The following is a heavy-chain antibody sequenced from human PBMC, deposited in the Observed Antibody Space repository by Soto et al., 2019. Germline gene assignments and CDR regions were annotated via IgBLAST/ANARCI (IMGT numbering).Heavy chain of an antibody. CDR2: IYHSGST. CDR3: ARVIGFGFGVVSWFDP. J-gene: IGHJ5*02. V-gene: IGHV4-30-2*01. Sequence: SETLSLTCAVSGGSISSGGYSWSWIRQPPGKGLEWIGYIYHSGSTYYNPSLKSRVTISVDRSKNKFSLKLSSVNAADTAVYYCARVIGFGFGVVSWFDPWGQGTLVTVSS. CDR1: GGSISSGGYS. D-gene: IGHD3-3*01.